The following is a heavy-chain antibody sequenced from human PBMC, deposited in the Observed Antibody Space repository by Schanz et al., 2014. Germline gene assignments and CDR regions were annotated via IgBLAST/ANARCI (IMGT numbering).Heavy chain of an antibody. CDR1: GFSFSSYG. D-gene: IGHD2-21*02. CDR3: AKDTSKVLTFGY. J-gene: IGHJ4*02. Sequence: QVQLVESGGGVVQPGGSLRLSCAASGFSFSSYGMHWVRQSPGKGLEWAAFIHYDGSNKYYADSVKGRFTISRDNSKNTLYLHMNSLRAEDTAVYYCAKDTSKVLTFGYWGQGTLVTVSS. CDR2: IHYDGSNK. V-gene: IGHV3-30*02.